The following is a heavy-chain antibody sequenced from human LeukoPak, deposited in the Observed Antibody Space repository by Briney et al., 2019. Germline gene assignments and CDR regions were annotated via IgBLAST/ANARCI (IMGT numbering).Heavy chain of an antibody. V-gene: IGHV3-74*01. Sequence: GGSLRLSSAASGFTFSSYRMPRVRQAPGKELVWGLRINSDGSSTSYAEAVEGRFTISRDNAKNTLYRQMNSLRAGDRAVYYCARDIGPDYPLNYWGQGTLVTVSS. D-gene: IGHD4-11*01. CDR3: ARDIGPDYPLNY. CDR1: GFTFSSYR. CDR2: INSDGSST. J-gene: IGHJ4*02.